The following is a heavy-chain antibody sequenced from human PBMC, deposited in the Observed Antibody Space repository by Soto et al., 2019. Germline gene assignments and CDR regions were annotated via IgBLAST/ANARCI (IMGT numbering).Heavy chain of an antibody. CDR1: GGSINSGGYY. D-gene: IGHD3-22*01. CDR2: IFYTGST. V-gene: IGHV4-31*03. J-gene: IGHJ4*02. CDR3: ARNYYYSYVFGY. Sequence: TLSLTCTVSGGSINSGGYYWSWIRQHPGKGLEWIGKIFYTGSTSYNPSLKSRVNISVDTSKNQFSLKLNSVTAADTAVYYCARNYYYSYVFGYWGQGTLVTVSS.